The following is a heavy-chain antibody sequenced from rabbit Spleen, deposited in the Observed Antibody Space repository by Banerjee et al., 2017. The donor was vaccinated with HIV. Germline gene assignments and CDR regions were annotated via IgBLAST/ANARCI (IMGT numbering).Heavy chain of an antibody. V-gene: IGHV1S47*01. CDR3: VREVAAKFSL. J-gene: IGHJ4*01. Sequence: QEQLVESGGGLVQPGGSLKLSCKASGFDFSSYGVSWVHQAPGKGLEWIGYIDPVFGSTDYASWVNGRFTISSHNAQNTLFLQLNSLTAADTATYFCVREVAAKFSLWGPGTLVTVS. CDR1: GFDFSSYG. D-gene: IGHD4-1*01. CDR2: IDPVFGST.